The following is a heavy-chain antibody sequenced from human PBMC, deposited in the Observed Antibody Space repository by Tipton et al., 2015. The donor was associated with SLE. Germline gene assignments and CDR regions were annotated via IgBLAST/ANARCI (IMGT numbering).Heavy chain of an antibody. Sequence: SLRLSCAASGFTFSSYAMSWVRQAPGKGLEWVSVIYSGGSTYYADSVKGRFTISRDNSKNTLYLQMNSLRAEDTAVYYCAKDRGSSSAVGFDYWSQVTLVTVSS. CDR2: IYSGGST. D-gene: IGHD6-6*01. V-gene: IGHV3-23*03. CDR1: GFTFSSYA. CDR3: AKDRGSSSAVGFDY. J-gene: IGHJ4*02.